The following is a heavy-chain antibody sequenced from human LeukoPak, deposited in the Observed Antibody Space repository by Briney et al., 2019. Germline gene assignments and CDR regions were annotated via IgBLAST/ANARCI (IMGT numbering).Heavy chain of an antibody. J-gene: IGHJ6*02. CDR3: ASGYYDILTGYYNDYYYYGMDV. V-gene: IGHV3-30*03. D-gene: IGHD3-9*01. CDR2: ISYDGSNK. Sequence: PGGSLRLSCAASGFTFSSYGMHWVRQVPGKGLEWVAVISYDGSNKYYADSVKGRFTISRDNSKNTLHLQMNSLRAEDTAVYYCASGYYDILTGYYNDYYYYGMDVWGQGTTVTVSS. CDR1: GFTFSSYG.